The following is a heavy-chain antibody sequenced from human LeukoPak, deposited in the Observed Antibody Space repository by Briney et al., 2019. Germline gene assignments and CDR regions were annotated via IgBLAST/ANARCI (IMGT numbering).Heavy chain of an antibody. CDR2: MNPNSGNT. J-gene: IGHJ3*02. CDR3: AGYGSGSYRNYDAFDI. V-gene: IGHV1-8*01. D-gene: IGHD3-10*01. CDR1: GYTFTSYD. Sequence: GASVKVSCKASGYTFTSYDINWVRQATGQGLEWMGWMNPNSGNTGYAQKFQGRVTMTSNTSISTAYMELSSLRSEDTAVYYCAGYGSGSYRNYDAFDIWGQGTMVTVSS.